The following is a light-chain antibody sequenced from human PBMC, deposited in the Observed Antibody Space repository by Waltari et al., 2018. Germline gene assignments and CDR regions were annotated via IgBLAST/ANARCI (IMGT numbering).Light chain of an antibody. V-gene: IGKV3-11*01. CDR3: QQRTDRPPVT. Sequence: EGVLTQSPAPLSFSPGERATLSGRAGQSVSVHLASYQQKPGEAPRLLIYDASDRATGVPARFSGSGSGTDVTLTISSLEPEDFAVYYCQQRTDRPPVTFGQGTRVEMK. CDR1: QSVSVH. CDR2: DAS. J-gene: IGKJ1*01.